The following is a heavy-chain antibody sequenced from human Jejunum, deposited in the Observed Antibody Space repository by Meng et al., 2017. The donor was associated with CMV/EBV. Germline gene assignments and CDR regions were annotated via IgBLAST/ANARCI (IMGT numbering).Heavy chain of an antibody. CDR2: VYYDGGST. CDR3: ARVPAELGSSSSSYYFDS. J-gene: IGHJ4*02. CDR1: SYF. V-gene: IGHV4-59*01. D-gene: IGHD6-13*01. Sequence: SYFWTWIRKPPGKGLEWLGYVYYDGGSTNYNPSLKSRVTISVDSPENQFSLKLTSVTAADTAVYYCARVPAELGSSSSSYYFDSWGQGTRVTVSS.